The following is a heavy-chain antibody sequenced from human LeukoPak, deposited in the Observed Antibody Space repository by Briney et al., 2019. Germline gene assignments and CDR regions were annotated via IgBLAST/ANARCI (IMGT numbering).Heavy chain of an antibody. CDR1: GGSISSYY. J-gene: IGHJ6*03. V-gene: IGHV4-4*07. CDR2: IYTSGST. Sequence: PSETLSLTCTVSGGSISSYYWSWIRQPAGKGLEWIGRIYTSGSTNYNPSLKSRVTMSVDTSKNQFSLKLSSVTAADTAVYYCARTAQKISTIMSSYYYYYYMDVWGKGTTVTVSS. D-gene: IGHD5/OR15-5a*01. CDR3: ARTAQKISTIMSSYYYYYYMDV.